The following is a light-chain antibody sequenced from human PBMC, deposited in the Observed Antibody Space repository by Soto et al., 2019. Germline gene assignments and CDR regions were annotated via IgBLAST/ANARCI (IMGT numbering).Light chain of an antibody. Sequence: EIVMTQSPATLSVSAWEDVTLSCMASQSVPSRIAWYQQKPGQAPSLLLYGASTRATGVPDRFSGTGSGTEFTLTISSLKSEDYAVYYCQQYKSWPPITFGQGTRLEIK. CDR2: GAS. CDR3: QQYKSWPPIT. J-gene: IGKJ5*01. V-gene: IGKV3-15*01. CDR1: QSVPSR.